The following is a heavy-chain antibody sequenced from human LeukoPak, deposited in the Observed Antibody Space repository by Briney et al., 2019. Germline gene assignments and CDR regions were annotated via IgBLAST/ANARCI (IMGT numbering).Heavy chain of an antibody. CDR3: AKFSEATMVRGGGNWFDP. V-gene: IGHV3-9*01. CDR1: GFTFDDYA. CDR2: ISWNSGSI. Sequence: PGGFLRLSCAASGFTFDDYAMHWVRQAPGKGLEWVSGISWNSGSIGYADSVKGRFTISRDNAKNSLYLQMNSLRAEDTALYYCAKFSEATMVRGGGNWFDPWGQGTLVTVSS. J-gene: IGHJ5*02. D-gene: IGHD3-10*01.